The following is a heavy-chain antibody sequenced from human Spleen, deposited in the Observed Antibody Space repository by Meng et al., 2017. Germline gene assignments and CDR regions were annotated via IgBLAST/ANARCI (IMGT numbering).Heavy chain of an antibody. CDR2: ISYDGTNE. J-gene: IGHJ4*02. D-gene: IGHD3/OR15-3a*01. CDR3: ARDFGTGYYWSDY. V-gene: IGHV3-30*01. Sequence: GESLKISCAASGFSFSSYAMHWVRQAPGKGLDWVAVISYDGTNEYYADSVKGRFTVSRDNSKNTLYLQMNTLRTEDTAVYYCARDFGTGYYWSDYWGQGTRVTVSS. CDR1: GFSFSSYA.